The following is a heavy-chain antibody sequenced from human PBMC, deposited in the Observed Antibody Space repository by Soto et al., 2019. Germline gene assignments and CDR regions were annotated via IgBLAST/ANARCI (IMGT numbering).Heavy chain of an antibody. D-gene: IGHD1-7*01. CDR1: GGSFTSNNW. V-gene: IGHV4-4*02. CDR2: IYRTGST. Sequence: SETLSLTCAVSGGSFTSNNWWTWVRQPPGQGLEWIGEIYRTGSTNYNPSLKSRVTISLDKSENQFSLKVTSLTAADTAVYYCASRDPGTSVDYWGQGTLVTVAS. J-gene: IGHJ4*02. CDR3: ASRDPGTSVDY.